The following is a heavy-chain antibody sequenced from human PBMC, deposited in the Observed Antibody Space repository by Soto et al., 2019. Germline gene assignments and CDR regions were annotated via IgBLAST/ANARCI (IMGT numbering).Heavy chain of an antibody. V-gene: IGHV1-3*01. Sequence: GASVKVSCKASGYSFTRYLIHWVLQAPGQRPEWMGWISAGNGDTECSQSFQGRVTITRDTSAKTAYMELTNLRSDDTAMYYCARVVRDSWSGFPTNNWLDPWGQGTLVTVSS. D-gene: IGHD3-3*01. J-gene: IGHJ5*02. CDR3: ARVVRDSWSGFPTNNWLDP. CDR2: ISAGNGDT. CDR1: GYSFTRYL.